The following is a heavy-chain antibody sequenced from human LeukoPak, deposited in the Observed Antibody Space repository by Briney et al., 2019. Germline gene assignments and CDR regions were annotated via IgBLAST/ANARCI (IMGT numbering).Heavy chain of an antibody. CDR1: GGSISSSYW. CDR3: ARVRWGIYYYMDV. V-gene: IGHV4-4*02. D-gene: IGHD2-8*02. J-gene: IGHJ6*03. Sequence: SGTLSLTCAVSGGSISSSYWWSWVRQPPGKGLEWIGSIYYSGSTYYNPSLKSRVTISVDTSKNQFSLKLSSVTAADTAVYYCARVRWGIYYYMDVWGKGTTVTVSS. CDR2: IYYSGST.